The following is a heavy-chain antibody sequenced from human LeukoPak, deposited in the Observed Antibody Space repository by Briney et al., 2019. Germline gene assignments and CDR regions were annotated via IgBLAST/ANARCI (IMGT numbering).Heavy chain of an antibody. CDR2: ISGSGGST. J-gene: IGHJ4*02. CDR3: AKADIYCSSTSCLYFDY. CDR1: GFTFSSYA. V-gene: IGHV3-23*01. D-gene: IGHD2-2*01. Sequence: GGSLRLSCAASGFTFSSYAMSWVRQAPGKGLEWVSAISGSGGSTYYADSVRGRFTISRDNSKNTLYLQMNSLRAEDTAVYYCAKADIYCSSTSCLYFDYWGQGTLVTVSS.